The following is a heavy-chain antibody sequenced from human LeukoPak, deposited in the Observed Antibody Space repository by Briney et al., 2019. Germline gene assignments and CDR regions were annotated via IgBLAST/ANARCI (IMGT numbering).Heavy chain of an antibody. J-gene: IGHJ4*02. D-gene: IGHD2/OR15-2a*01. CDR2: IYYSGIT. Sequence: SEALSLTCTVSGDSISSYYWYWFRQPPGKELEWIACIYYSGITHYNPSLKSRVTISLDTSKNQFSLRLSSVTAADTAVYYCAREGIVRTYDQWGQGTLVTVSS. CDR3: AREGIVRTYDQ. CDR1: GDSISSYY. V-gene: IGHV4-59*12.